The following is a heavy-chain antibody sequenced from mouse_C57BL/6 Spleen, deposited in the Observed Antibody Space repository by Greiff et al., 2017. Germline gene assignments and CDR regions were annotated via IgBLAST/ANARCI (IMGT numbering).Heavy chain of an antibody. CDR2: INPGSGGT. CDR1: GYAFTNYL. D-gene: IGHD2-4*01. CDR3: AREDYDAFAY. V-gene: IGHV1-54*01. J-gene: IGHJ3*01. Sequence: VQLQESGAELVRPGTSVKVSCKASGYAFTNYLIEWVKQRPGQGLEWIGVINPGSGGTNYNEKFKGKATLTADKSSSTAYMQLSSLTSEDSVVYFCAREDYDAFAYWGQGTLVTVSA.